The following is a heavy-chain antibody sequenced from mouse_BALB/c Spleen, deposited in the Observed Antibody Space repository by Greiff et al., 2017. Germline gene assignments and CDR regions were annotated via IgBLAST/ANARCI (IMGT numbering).Heavy chain of an antibody. V-gene: IGHV1S135*01. Sequence: EVQLKESGPELVKPGASVKVSCKASGYAFTSYNMYWVKQSHGKSLEWIGYIDPYNGGTSYNQKFKGKATLTVDKSSSTAYMHLNSLTSEDSAVYYCARQYYYGSSYYFDYWGQGTTLTVSS. J-gene: IGHJ2*01. D-gene: IGHD1-1*01. CDR3: ARQYYYGSSYYFDY. CDR1: GYAFTSYN. CDR2: IDPYNGGT.